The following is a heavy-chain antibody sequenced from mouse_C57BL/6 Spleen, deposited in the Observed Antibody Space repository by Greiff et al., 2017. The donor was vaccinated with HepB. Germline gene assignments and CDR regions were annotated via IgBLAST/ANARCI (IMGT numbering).Heavy chain of an antibody. CDR3: ARHEYHYAMDY. J-gene: IGHJ4*01. CDR1: EYEFPSHD. V-gene: IGHV5-2*01. D-gene: IGHD5-2*01. CDR2: INSDGGST. Sequence: EVKVVESGGGLVQPGESLKLSCESNEYEFPSHDMSWVRKTPEKRLELVAAINSDGGSTYYPDTMERRLIISRDNTKKTPYLQMSSLWSEDTALYYCARHEYHYAMDYWGQGTSVTVSS.